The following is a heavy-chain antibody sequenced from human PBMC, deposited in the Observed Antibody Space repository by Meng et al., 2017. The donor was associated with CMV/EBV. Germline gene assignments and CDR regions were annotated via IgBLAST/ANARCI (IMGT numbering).Heavy chain of an antibody. CDR3: ARYCSSTSCYKGGYYYYGMDV. D-gene: IGHD2-2*02. CDR2: TRNKANSYTT. CDR1: GFTFSDHY. J-gene: IGHJ6*02. Sequence: GESLKISCAASGFTFSDHYMDWVRQAPGKGLEWVGRTRNKANSYTTEHAASVKGRFTISRDDSKTSLHLQMNSLKTEDTAVYYCARYCSSTSCYKGGYYYYGMDVWGQGTTVTVSS. V-gene: IGHV3-72*01.